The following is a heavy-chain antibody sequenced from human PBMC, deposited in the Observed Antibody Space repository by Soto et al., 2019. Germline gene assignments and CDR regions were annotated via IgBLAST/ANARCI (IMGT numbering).Heavy chain of an antibody. CDR2: ISSSATTR. Sequence: EVHLVESGGGLVQPGGSLRLSCAASDFTFRSYEMHWVRQSPGKGLEWVSYISSSATTRYYADSVKGRFTISRDNGKNSLYLQMDSLRAEDTAVYYCVRRVWDIGVVVATTRGAFDLWGQGTVVSVSS. J-gene: IGHJ3*01. CDR1: DFTFRSYE. D-gene: IGHD2-15*01. CDR3: VRRVWDIGVVVATTRGAFDL. V-gene: IGHV3-48*03.